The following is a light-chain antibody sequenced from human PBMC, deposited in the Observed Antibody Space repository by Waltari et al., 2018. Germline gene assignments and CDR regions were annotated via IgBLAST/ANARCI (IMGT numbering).Light chain of an antibody. CDR1: QSVSSSY. V-gene: IGKV3-20*01. Sequence: EIVLTQSPGTLSLSPGERATLSCRASQSVSSSYLAWYQQKPGQAPRLLIYGASSRATGIPDRFSGSGSGTDFTLTISRLEPEDFAVYYCQQYDEWPRTFGHGTRVEI. J-gene: IGKJ1*01. CDR3: QQYDEWPRT. CDR2: GAS.